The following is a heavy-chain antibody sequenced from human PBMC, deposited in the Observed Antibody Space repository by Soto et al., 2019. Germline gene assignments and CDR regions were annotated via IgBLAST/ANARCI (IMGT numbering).Heavy chain of an antibody. D-gene: IGHD2-8*01. CDR2: ISGSGSTI. CDR3: ARGGVY. V-gene: IGHV3-48*03. CDR1: VFTFSSHE. Sequence: PGGPLRLSGEATVFTFSSHEMNWIRQTPGKRLEWIAKISGSGSTINYADSVKGRFTISRDNVQRTLHLQMDSLRVEDTGVYYCARGGVYWGRGTLVTVSS. J-gene: IGHJ1*01.